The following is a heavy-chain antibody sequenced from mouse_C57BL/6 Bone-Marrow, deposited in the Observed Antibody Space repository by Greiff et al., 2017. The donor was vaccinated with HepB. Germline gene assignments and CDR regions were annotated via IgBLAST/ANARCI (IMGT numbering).Heavy chain of an antibody. CDR1: GFNIKNTY. CDR3: APYYYGRRYYFDY. D-gene: IGHD1-1*01. CDR2: IDPANGNT. Sequence: EVKLVESVAELVRPGASVKLSCTASGFNIKNTYMHWVKQRPEQGLEWIGRIDPANGNTKYAPKFQGKATITADTSSNTAYLQLSSLTSEDTAIYYCAPYYYGRRYYFDYWGQGTTLTVSS. V-gene: IGHV14-3*01. J-gene: IGHJ2*01.